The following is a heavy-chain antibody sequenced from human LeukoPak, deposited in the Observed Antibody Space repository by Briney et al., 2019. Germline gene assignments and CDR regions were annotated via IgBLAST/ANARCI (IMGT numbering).Heavy chain of an antibody. CDR2: ISGSGGST. V-gene: IGHV3-23*01. CDR1: GFTFSSYA. Sequence: GGSLRLSCAASGFTFSSYAMSWVRQAPGKELEWVSAISGSGGSTYYADSVKGRFTISRDNSKNTLYLQMNSLRAEDTAVYYCAKKGSGWYHYYYGMDVWGQGTTVTVSS. J-gene: IGHJ6*02. D-gene: IGHD6-19*01. CDR3: AKKGSGWYHYYYGMDV.